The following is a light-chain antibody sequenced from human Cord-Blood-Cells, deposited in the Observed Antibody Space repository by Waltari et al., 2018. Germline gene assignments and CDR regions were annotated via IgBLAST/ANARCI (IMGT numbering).Light chain of an antibody. CDR2: GAS. CDR1: QSVSRSY. Sequence: EIVLTQSPDTLSLSPGESATLSCRASQSVSRSYLAWYQQKPGQAPRLLIYGASSRATGIPDRFSGSGSGTDFALTISRLEPEDFAVYYCQQYGSSPQTFGQGTKVEIK. V-gene: IGKV3-20*01. J-gene: IGKJ1*01. CDR3: QQYGSSPQT.